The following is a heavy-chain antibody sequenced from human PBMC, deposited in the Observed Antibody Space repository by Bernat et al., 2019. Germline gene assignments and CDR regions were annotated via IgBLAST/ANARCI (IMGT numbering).Heavy chain of an antibody. Sequence: EVQLVESGGGLVQPGRSLRLSRAASGFTFDDYAMHWVRQAPGKGLEWVSGISWNSGSIGYADSVKGRFTISRDNTKNSLYLQMNSLRAEDTALYYCAKDYSSSSFDAQFDYWGQGTLVTVSS. CDR1: GFTFDDYA. CDR2: ISWNSGSI. V-gene: IGHV3-9*01. D-gene: IGHD6-6*01. J-gene: IGHJ4*02. CDR3: AKDYSSSSFDAQFDY.